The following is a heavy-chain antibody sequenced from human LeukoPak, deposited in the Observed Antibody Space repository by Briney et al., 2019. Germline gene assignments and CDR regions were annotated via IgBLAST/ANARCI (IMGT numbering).Heavy chain of an antibody. V-gene: IGHV2-70*13. CDR2: IDWDDEK. CDR1: GFSISSRGVG. CDR3: ARTGPVPALYYFDY. D-gene: IGHD6-6*01. Sequence: SGPTLVNPTQSLTLTCTCSGFSISSRGVGVSWIRQPPGKALEWLALIDWDDEKFYRTSLKTRLTISKDTSKNQVVLTVTNMDPVDTATYYCARTGPVPALYYFDYWGQGTLVTVSS. J-gene: IGHJ4*02.